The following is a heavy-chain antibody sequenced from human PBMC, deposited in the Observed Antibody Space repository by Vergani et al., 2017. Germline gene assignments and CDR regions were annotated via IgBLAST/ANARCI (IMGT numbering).Heavy chain of an antibody. Sequence: QVQLVQSGAEVKKPGSSVKVSCKASGGTFSSYAIRWVRQAPGQGLEWMGRIIPIFGTANYAQKFQGRVTITADESTSTAYMELSSLRSEDTAVYYCERGRGGVSTATNWFDPWREGTLVTVSS. CDR2: IIPIFGTA. V-gene: IGHV1-69*13. CDR3: ERGRGGVSTATNWFDP. D-gene: IGHD5-12*01. CDR1: GGTFSSYA. J-gene: IGHJ5*02.